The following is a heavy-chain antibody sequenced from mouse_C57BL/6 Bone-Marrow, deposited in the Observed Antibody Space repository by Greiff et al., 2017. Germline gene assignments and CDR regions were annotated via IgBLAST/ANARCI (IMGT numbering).Heavy chain of an antibody. CDR1: GYTFTSYW. J-gene: IGHJ3*01. CDR3: ARGGYGNFAWFAY. D-gene: IGHD2-1*01. Sequence: QVQLQQPGAELVMPGASVKLSCKASGYTFTSYWMHWVKQRPGQGLEWIGEIDPSDSYTNSNQKFKGKSTLTVDKSSSTAYMQLSSLTSEDSAVYYCARGGYGNFAWFAYWGQGTLVTVSA. V-gene: IGHV1-69*01. CDR2: IDPSDSYT.